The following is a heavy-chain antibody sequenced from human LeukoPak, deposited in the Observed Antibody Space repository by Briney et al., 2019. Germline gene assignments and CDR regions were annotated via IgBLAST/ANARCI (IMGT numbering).Heavy chain of an antibody. CDR3: ARDGTHIAVAGTGGYFDL. CDR2: IIPIFGTA. Sequence: GASVKVSCKASGGTFSSCAISWVRQAPGQGLEWMGGIIPIFGTANYAQKFQGRVTITADESTSTAYMELSSLRSEDTAVYYCARDGTHIAVAGTGGYFDLWGRGTLVTVSS. D-gene: IGHD6-19*01. J-gene: IGHJ2*01. V-gene: IGHV1-69*01. CDR1: GGTFSSCA.